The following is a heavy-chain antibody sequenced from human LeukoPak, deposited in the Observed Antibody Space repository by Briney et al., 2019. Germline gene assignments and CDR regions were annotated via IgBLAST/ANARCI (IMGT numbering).Heavy chain of an antibody. CDR1: GFTFTDYS. Sequence: GGSLRLSCAASGFTFTDYSMNWVRQAPGRGLERVSYIGLRSGITHYSDSVKGRFTISRDIAKNSLFLQMNSLRDEDTALYYCARDWAFGFDNWGQGTMVTVSS. D-gene: IGHD2/OR15-2a*01. CDR2: IGLRSGIT. CDR3: ARDWAFGFDN. V-gene: IGHV3-48*02. J-gene: IGHJ3*02.